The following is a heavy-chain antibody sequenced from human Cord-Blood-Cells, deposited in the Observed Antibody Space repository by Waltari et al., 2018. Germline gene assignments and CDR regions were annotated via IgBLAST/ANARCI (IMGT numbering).Heavy chain of an antibody. J-gene: IGHJ4*02. CDR2: IYSGGST. Sequence: EVQLVESGGGLIQPGGSLRLSCAASGFTVSSNYMSWVRQAPGKGVEWVLVIYSGGSTYYADSVKGRFTISRDNSKNTLYLQMNSLRAEDTAVYYCARAVCSGGSCYCGGDCYFDYWGQGTLVTVSS. V-gene: IGHV3-53*01. CDR1: GFTVSSNY. CDR3: ARAVCSGGSCYCGGDCYFDY. D-gene: IGHD2-15*01.